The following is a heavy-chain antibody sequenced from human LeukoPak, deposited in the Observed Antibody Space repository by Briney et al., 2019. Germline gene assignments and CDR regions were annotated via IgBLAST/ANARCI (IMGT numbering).Heavy chain of an antibody. D-gene: IGHD1-26*01. CDR1: GYIFTNFA. V-gene: IGHV1-18*01. Sequence: ASVKVSCKASGYIFTNFAISWVRQAPGQGLEWMGWISAYNGNTKYTQKLQGRVTMTTDTSTSTAYMELRSLRSDDTAVYYCARDTLSGSYDYWGQGTLVTVSS. CDR2: ISAYNGNT. CDR3: ARDTLSGSYDY. J-gene: IGHJ4*02.